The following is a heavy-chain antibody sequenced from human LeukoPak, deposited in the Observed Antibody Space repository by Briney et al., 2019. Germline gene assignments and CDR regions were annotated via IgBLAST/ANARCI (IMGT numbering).Heavy chain of an antibody. J-gene: IGHJ4*02. D-gene: IGHD3-3*01. V-gene: IGHV4-4*02. CDR1: VGSISSSNW. Sequence: SETLSLACAVSVGSISSSNWGSWVRQPPRKGLEWIEEIYHSGSTNYNPSLKSRVTISVDKSKNQFSLKLSSVTAADTAVYYCARVQYYDFWSGYYPYFDYWGQGTLVTVSS. CDR3: ARVQYYDFWSGYYPYFDY. CDR2: IYHSGST.